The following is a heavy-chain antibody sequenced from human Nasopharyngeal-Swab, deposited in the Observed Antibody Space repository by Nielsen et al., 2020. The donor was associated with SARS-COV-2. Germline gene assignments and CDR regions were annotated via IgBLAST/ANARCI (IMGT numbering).Heavy chain of an antibody. D-gene: IGHD3-16*01. CDR3: ARHGGGGIFSPFDW. CDR1: GYSFTSYW. V-gene: IGHV5-51*01. J-gene: IGHJ4*02. CDR2: IYPGDFDT. Sequence: GGSLRLSCKGSGYSFTSYWIGWVRQMPGKGLEWMAIIYPGDFDTKYNPSFEGQVIISADKSISTAYLQWNSLGASDTAMYYCARHGGGGIFSPFDWWGQGTQVTVSS.